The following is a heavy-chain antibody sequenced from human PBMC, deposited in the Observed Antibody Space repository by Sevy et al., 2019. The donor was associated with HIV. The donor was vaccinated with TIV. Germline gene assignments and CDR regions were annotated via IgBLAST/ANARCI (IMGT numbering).Heavy chain of an antibody. CDR2: IWNDGSNK. Sequence: GGSLRLSCAASGFTFSNYGMHWVRQAPGKGLEWVAVIWNDGSNKYYADSVKGRFTISRDNSKSTLYLQMNSLRVEDTVVYFCARGGDFNDRSAKRDFDYWGQGTLVTVSS. V-gene: IGHV3-33*01. J-gene: IGHJ4*02. D-gene: IGHD3-22*01. CDR3: ARGGDFNDRSAKRDFDY. CDR1: GFTFSNYG.